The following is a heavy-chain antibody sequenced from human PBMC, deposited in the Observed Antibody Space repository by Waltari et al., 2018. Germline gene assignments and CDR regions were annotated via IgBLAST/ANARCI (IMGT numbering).Heavy chain of an antibody. J-gene: IGHJ5*02. V-gene: IGHV3-73*02. D-gene: IGHD4-4*01. CDR1: GFTFSGSA. Sequence: EVQLVESGGGLVQPGGSLKLSCAASGFTFSGSAMHWVRQASGKGLEWVGRIRSKANSYATAYAASVKGRFTISRDDSKNTAYLQMNSLKTEDTAVYYCTGHANSNPTNWFDPWGQGTLVTVSS. CDR2: IRSKANSYAT. CDR3: TGHANSNPTNWFDP.